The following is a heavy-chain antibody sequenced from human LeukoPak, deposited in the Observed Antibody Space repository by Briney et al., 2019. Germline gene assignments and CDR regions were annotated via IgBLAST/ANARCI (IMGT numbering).Heavy chain of an antibody. CDR1: GFTFSSYG. J-gene: IGHJ6*04. CDR3: AELGITMIGGV. CDR2: ISSSSSTI. D-gene: IGHD3-10*02. V-gene: IGHV3-48*01. Sequence: GGSLRLSCAASGFTFSSYGMNWVRQAPGKGLEWVSYISSSSSTIYYADSVKGRFTISRDNAKNSLYLQMNGLRAEDTAVYYCAELGITMIGGVWGKGTTVTISS.